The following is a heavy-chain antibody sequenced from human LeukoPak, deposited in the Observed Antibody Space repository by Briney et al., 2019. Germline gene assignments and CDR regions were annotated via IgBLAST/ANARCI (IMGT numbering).Heavy chain of an antibody. J-gene: IGHJ4*02. V-gene: IGHV1-18*01. CDR1: GYTFTSYG. CDR2: ISAYNGNT. Sequence: ASVKVSCKASGYTFTSYGISWVRQAPGQGLEWMGWISAYNGNTNYSQKLQGRVTMTTDTSTSTAYMELRSLRSDDTAVYYCARELRWSPDYDILTGYYYFDYWGQGTLVTVSS. CDR3: ARELRWSPDYDILTGYYYFDY. D-gene: IGHD3-9*01.